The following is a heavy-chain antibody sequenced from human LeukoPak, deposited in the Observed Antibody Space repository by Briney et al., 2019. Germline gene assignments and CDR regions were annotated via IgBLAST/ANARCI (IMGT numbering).Heavy chain of an antibody. J-gene: IGHJ6*03. D-gene: IGHD2-2*01. Sequence: PGGSLRLSCAASGFTFSSFVMSWVRQAPGKGLEWVSSISSSSSYIYYADSVKGRFTISRDNAKNSLYLQMNSLRAEDTAVYYCASWDIVVVPAADPVPGPPYYMDVWGKGTTVTVSS. CDR3: ASWDIVVVPAADPVPGPPYYMDV. CDR2: ISSSSSYI. V-gene: IGHV3-21*01. CDR1: GFTFSSFV.